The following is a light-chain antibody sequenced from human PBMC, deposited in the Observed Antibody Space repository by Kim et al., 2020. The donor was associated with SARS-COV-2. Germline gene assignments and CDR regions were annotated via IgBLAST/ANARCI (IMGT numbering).Light chain of an antibody. CDR2: AAF. CDR1: QSISSY. J-gene: IGKJ4*01. CDR3: QQSYSTPLP. Sequence: DIQMTQSPSSLSASVGDRVTITCRASQSISSYLNWYQHKPGKAPKLLIYAAFTLQSGVPSRFSGSGSGTDFTLTINSLQPEDFATYYCQQSYSTPLPFGGGTKVEIK. V-gene: IGKV1-39*01.